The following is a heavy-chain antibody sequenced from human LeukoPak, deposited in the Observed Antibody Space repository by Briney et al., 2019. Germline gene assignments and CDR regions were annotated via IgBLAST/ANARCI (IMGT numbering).Heavy chain of an antibody. CDR1: GGTFSSYA. D-gene: IGHD6-6*01. CDR3: ATTNTGYSSSSAFDP. CDR2: IIPILGIA. Sequence: ASVKVSCKASGGTFSSYAISWVRQAPGQGLEWMGRIIPILGIANYAQKFQGRVTITADKSTRTAYMELSSLRPEDTAVYYCATTNTGYSSSSAFDPWGQGTLVTVSS. J-gene: IGHJ5*02. V-gene: IGHV1-69*04.